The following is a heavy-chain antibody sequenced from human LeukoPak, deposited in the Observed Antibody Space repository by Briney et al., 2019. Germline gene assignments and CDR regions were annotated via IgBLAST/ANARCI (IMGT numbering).Heavy chain of an antibody. V-gene: IGHV4-59*08. D-gene: IGHD3-22*01. CDR2: IYYSGTT. CDR1: GGSFSSYY. CDR3: ARRDSSGYYNSGWFDP. J-gene: IGHJ5*02. Sequence: SETLSLTCTVSGGSFSSYYWSWIRQPPGKGLGWIGYIYYSGTTNYNPSLKSRVTISVDTSKNQFSLNLSSVTAADTAVYYCARRDSSGYYNSGWFDPWGQGTLVTVSS.